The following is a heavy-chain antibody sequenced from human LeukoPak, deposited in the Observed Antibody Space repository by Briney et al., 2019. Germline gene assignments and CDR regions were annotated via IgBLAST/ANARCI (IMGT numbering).Heavy chain of an antibody. D-gene: IGHD3-9*01. V-gene: IGHV4-61*02. CDR3: AKEESDWSSLGYYYHYMDV. Sequence: PSETLSLTCTVSGGSINSGTYYWTWARQPAGKGLEWIGRIQSSGSTNYNPSLKSRVTISVDASKNQFSLRLDSVTAADTAVYYCAKEESDWSSLGYYYHYMDVWGKGTTVTISS. CDR1: GGSINSGTYY. CDR2: IQSSGST. J-gene: IGHJ6*03.